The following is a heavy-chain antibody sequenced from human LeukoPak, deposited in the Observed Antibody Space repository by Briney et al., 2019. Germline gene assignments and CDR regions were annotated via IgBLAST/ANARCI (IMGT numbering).Heavy chain of an antibody. CDR1: GFTFSDYY. Sequence: GGSLRLSCAASGFTFSDYYMSWIRQAPGKGLEWVSYISSSGRTIYYADSVKGRFTISRDNAKNSLYLQMNSLRAEDTAVYYCARDGYDFWSGYYMDVWGKGTTVTVSS. CDR3: ARDGYDFWSGYYMDV. CDR2: ISSSGRTI. J-gene: IGHJ6*03. D-gene: IGHD3-3*01. V-gene: IGHV3-11*04.